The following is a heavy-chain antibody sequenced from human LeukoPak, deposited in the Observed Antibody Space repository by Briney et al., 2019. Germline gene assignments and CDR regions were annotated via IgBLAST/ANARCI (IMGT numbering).Heavy chain of an antibody. CDR2: IIPIFGTA. D-gene: IGHD5-12*01. Sequence: SVKVSCKASGGTFSSYAISWVRQAPGQGLEWMGGIIPIFGTANYAQKFQGRVTITADESTSTAYMELSSLRSEDTAVYYCARVYSGYDGDDYWGQGTLVTVSS. CDR1: GGTFSSYA. V-gene: IGHV1-69*01. CDR3: ARVYSGYDGDDY. J-gene: IGHJ4*02.